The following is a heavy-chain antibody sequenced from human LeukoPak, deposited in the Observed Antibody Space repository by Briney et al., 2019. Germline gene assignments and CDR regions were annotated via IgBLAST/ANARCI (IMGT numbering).Heavy chain of an antibody. CDR2: IRYDGSNK. Sequence: PGGSLRLSCAASGFTFSTYGMHWVRQAPGKGLEWVAFIRYDGSNKYYADSVKGRFTISRDNSKNTLYLQMNSLRAEDTAVYYCAKDSCSGGSCYYFYYWGQGTLVTVSS. CDR3: AKDSCSGGSCYYFYY. J-gene: IGHJ4*02. CDR1: GFTFSTYG. D-gene: IGHD2-15*01. V-gene: IGHV3-30*02.